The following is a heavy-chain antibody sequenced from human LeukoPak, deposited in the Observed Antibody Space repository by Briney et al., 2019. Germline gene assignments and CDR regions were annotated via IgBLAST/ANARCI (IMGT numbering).Heavy chain of an antibody. Sequence: ASVKVSCKASGYTFTGYYLHWVRQAPGQGLEWMGCVNPNSGDANYVQEFQGSVTMTRDTSISTVYMELSRLRSDDTAVYYCARASGSYWWFDSWGQGTLVTVSS. J-gene: IGHJ5*01. CDR1: GYTFTGYY. D-gene: IGHD1-26*01. V-gene: IGHV1-2*02. CDR3: ARASGSYWWFDS. CDR2: VNPNSGDA.